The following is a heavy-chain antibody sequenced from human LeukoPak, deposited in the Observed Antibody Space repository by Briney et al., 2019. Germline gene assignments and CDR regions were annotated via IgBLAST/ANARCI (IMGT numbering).Heavy chain of an antibody. V-gene: IGHV3-33*01. CDR2: IWFDGSNK. CDR3: ARDFDSTGYYPFDLPDY. D-gene: IGHD3-22*01. J-gene: IGHJ4*02. CDR1: GFTFSDYS. Sequence: GGSPRLSCAASGFTFSDYSMHWVRQPPGKGLEWVAVIWFDGSNKYYADSVKGRFTVSRDDSKHTVYLQMNSLRAEDTAVYYCARDFDSTGYYPFDLPDYWGQGTLVTVSS.